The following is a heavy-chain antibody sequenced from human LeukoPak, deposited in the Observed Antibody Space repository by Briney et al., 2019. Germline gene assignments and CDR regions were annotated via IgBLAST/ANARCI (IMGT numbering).Heavy chain of an antibody. V-gene: IGHV3-21*01. CDR2: ISSSSSYI. Sequence: PGGSLRLSCAASGFTFSSYSMNWVRQAPGKGLEWVSSISSSSSYIYYADSVKGRFTISRDNAKNSLYLQMNSLRAEATAVYSCATEDSMVRGVPYYFDYWGQGTLVTVSS. D-gene: IGHD3-10*01. CDR3: ATEDSMVRGVPYYFDY. J-gene: IGHJ4*02. CDR1: GFTFSSYS.